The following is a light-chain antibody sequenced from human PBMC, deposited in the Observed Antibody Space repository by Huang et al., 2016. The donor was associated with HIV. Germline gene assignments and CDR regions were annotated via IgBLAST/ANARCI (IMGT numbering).Light chain of an antibody. CDR3: QQYDSLPPT. Sequence: DIQMTQSPSSLSASAGYRVTFTCQASQDISNYLNWYHQKPGKAPKLLIYDSSELEVGVPSRFSGSRSGTNFTFTISSLQPEDFGTYYCQQYDSLPPTFGPGTRVDN. CDR1: QDISNY. CDR2: DSS. V-gene: IGKV1-33*01. J-gene: IGKJ3*01.